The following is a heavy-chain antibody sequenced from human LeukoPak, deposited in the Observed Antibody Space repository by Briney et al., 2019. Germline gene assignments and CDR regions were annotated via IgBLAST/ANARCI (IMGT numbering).Heavy chain of an antibody. Sequence: SQTLSLTCAISGDSVSSNSAGWNWISQSPSRGLEWLGRTYFTSKWYYDYAVSVKSRITINPDTSKNQFSLQLNSVTPEDTAVYYCARDPAGYSGYDYYFDYWGQGTLVTVSS. CDR3: ARDPAGYSGYDYYFDY. J-gene: IGHJ4*02. CDR2: TYFTSKWYY. V-gene: IGHV6-1*01. CDR1: GDSVSSNSAG. D-gene: IGHD5-12*01.